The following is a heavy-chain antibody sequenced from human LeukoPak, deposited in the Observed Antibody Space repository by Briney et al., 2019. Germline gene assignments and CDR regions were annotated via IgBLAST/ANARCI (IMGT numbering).Heavy chain of an antibody. D-gene: IGHD3-3*01. V-gene: IGHV3-21*01. Sequence: PGGSLRLSCSASGFTFSSYSMNWVRQAPGKGLEWVSSISSSSSYIYYADSVKGRFTISRDNAKNSLYLQMNSLRAEDTAVYYCARERSAWAYDAFDIWGQGTMVTVSS. CDR1: GFTFSSYS. J-gene: IGHJ3*02. CDR2: ISSSSSYI. CDR3: ARERSAWAYDAFDI.